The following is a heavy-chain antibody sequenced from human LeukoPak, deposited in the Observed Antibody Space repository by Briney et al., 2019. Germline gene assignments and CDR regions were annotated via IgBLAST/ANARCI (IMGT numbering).Heavy chain of an antibody. V-gene: IGHV3-7*01. J-gene: IGHJ4*01. CDR2: IKQDGSET. Sequence: GGSLRLSCAASGFTFTNNFMSWVRQVPGKGLEWVVNIKQDGSETTYADSVRGRFTIFRDNAKDSVYLQMNSLRAEDSATYYCVREGFYFFDFWGQGTLVTVSS. CDR1: GFTFTNNF. CDR3: VREGFYFFDF.